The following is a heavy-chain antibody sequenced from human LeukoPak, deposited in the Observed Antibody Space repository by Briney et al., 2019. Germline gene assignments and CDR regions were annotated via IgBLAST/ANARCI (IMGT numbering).Heavy chain of an antibody. CDR2: INHSGGT. CDR1: GGSINSGNYY. Sequence: SETLSLTCTVSGGSINSGNYYWSWIRQPPGKGLEWIGEINHSGGTNYNPSLKSRVTISVDTSKNQFSLKLSSVTAADTAVYYCARAIAVAAHFDYWGQGTLVTVSS. V-gene: IGHV4-34*01. CDR3: ARAIAVAAHFDY. D-gene: IGHD6-19*01. J-gene: IGHJ4*02.